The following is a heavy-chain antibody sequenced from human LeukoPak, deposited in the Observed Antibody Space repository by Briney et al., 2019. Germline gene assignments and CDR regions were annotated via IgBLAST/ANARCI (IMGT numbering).Heavy chain of an antibody. D-gene: IGHD3-22*01. V-gene: IGHV4-34*01. CDR1: GGSFSGYY. Sequence: SETLSLTCAVYGGSFSGYYWSWIRQPPGKGLEWIGEINHSGSTNYNPSLKSRVTISVDTSKNQFSLKLSSVTAADTAVYYCARGLLEPIPDYYDSSWFDPWGQGTLVIVSS. J-gene: IGHJ5*02. CDR3: ARGLLEPIPDYYDSSWFDP. CDR2: INHSGST.